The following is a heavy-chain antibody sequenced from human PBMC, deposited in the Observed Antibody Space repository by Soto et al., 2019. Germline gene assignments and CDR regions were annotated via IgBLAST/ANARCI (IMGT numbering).Heavy chain of an antibody. D-gene: IGHD6-6*01. CDR1: GYTFTSYG. CDR3: ARSIAARLYYYYMDV. Sequence: ASVKVSCKASGYTFTSYGIGWVRKAPGQGLEWMGWMSPNSGNTGYAQKFQGRVTMTRNTSISTAYMELSSLRSEDTSVYYCARSIAARLYYYYMDVWGKGTTVTVSS. CDR2: MSPNSGNT. V-gene: IGHV1-8*02. J-gene: IGHJ6*03.